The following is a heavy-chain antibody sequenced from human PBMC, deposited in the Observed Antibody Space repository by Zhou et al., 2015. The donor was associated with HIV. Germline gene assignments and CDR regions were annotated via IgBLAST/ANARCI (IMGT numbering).Heavy chain of an antibody. CDR3: ARDDSSGYHSFDY. Sequence: QVQLVQSGAEVKKPGSSVKVSCKASGGTFSTYAISWVRQAPGQGLEWMGWIYNGNTNYAQKFQGRVTMTTDTSTSTGYMELRSLRSDDTATYFCARDDSSGYHSFDYWGQGTLVTVS. CDR1: GGTFSTYA. CDR2: IYNGNT. V-gene: IGHV1-18*01. J-gene: IGHJ4*02. D-gene: IGHD3-22*01.